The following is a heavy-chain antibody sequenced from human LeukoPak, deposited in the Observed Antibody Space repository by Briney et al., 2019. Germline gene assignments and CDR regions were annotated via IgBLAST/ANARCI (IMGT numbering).Heavy chain of an antibody. CDR1: GYTFTSYG. J-gene: IGHJ4*02. Sequence: ASVKVSCKASGYTFTSYGISWVRQAPGQGLEWMGWISAYNGNTNYAQKLQGRVTMTTDTSTSTAYMELRSLRSDDTAVYYCASTHCSSTSCYAFDYWGQGTLVTVSS. D-gene: IGHD2-2*01. V-gene: IGHV1-18*01. CDR3: ASTHCSSTSCYAFDY. CDR2: ISAYNGNT.